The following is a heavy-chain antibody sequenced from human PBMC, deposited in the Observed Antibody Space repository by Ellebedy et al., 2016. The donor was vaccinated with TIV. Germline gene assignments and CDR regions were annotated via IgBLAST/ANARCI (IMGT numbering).Heavy chain of an antibody. J-gene: IGHJ3*02. V-gene: IGHV3-23*01. Sequence: ETLSLTCAASGFTFTSYAMSWVRQSPGKGPEWVSAISDDGAYTYYADSVKGRFAISRDSSKKTLYLQMTSLRAEDTALYYCAKVLGTSRFDAFDIWGQGTMVTVSS. CDR3: AKVLGTSRFDAFDI. CDR2: ISDDGAYT. D-gene: IGHD1-7*01. CDR1: GFTFTSYA.